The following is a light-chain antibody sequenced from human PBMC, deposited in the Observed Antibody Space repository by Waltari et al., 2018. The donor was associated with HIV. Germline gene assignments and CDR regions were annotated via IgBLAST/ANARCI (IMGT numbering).Light chain of an antibody. CDR1: QGISNY. CDR3: QKYNSARFT. Sequence: DIQMTQSPSSLSASVGDSVTITCRASQGISNYLAWYQQKPGKVPKLLIYAASTLQSGVPSRFSGSGSGTDFTLTISSLQHEDVATYYCQKYNSARFTFGPGTKVDIK. V-gene: IGKV1-27*01. J-gene: IGKJ3*01. CDR2: AAS.